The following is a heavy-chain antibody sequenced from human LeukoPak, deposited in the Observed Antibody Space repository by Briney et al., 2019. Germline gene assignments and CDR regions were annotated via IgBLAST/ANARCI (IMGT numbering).Heavy chain of an antibody. CDR2: ISTYSGST. J-gene: IGHJ4*02. CDR1: GYTFTNYD. CDR3: ARQGFGGNPQGAADY. D-gene: IGHD4-23*01. V-gene: IGHV1-18*01. Sequence: ASVKVSCNASGYTFTNYDFSWVRQAPGQGLEWMGWISTYSGSTNYAQKLQGRVTMTTDTSTSTAYMELRSLSSDDTAVYYCARQGFGGNPQGAADYWGQGTLVTVSS.